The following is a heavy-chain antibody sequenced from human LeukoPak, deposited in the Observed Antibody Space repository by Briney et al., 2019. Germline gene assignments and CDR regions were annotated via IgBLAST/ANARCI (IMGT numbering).Heavy chain of an antibody. CDR1: GDSISSYY. J-gene: IGHJ6*02. D-gene: IGHD1-26*01. V-gene: IGHV4-59*01. CDR2: IYYSGST. Sequence: SETLSLTCSVSGDSISSYYWSWIRQPPGKGLEWIGYIYYSGSTNYNPSLKSRVTISVDTSKNQFSLKLSSVTAADTAVYYCARGSGLGAPRGHYYYYGMDVWGQGTTVTVSS. CDR3: ARGSGLGAPRGHYYYYGMDV.